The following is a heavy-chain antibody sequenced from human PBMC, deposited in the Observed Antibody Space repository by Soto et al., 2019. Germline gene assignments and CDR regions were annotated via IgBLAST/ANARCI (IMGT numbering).Heavy chain of an antibody. V-gene: IGHV1-24*01. J-gene: IGHJ1*01. CDR3: ATASATIFGVVTPAEYFQH. CDR1: GYNLTELY. D-gene: IGHD3-3*01. CDR2: FDPEDGET. Sequence: QVQLVQSGAEVKKRGASVKVSCKVSGYNLTELYMHWVRQAPGKGLEWMGGFDPEDGETIYAQKFQGRVTMTEDTSTHTAYMELSSLRSEDTAVYYCATASATIFGVVTPAEYFQHWGPGTLVTVSS.